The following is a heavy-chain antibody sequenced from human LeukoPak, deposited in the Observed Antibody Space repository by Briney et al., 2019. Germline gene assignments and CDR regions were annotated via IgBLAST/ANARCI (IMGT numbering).Heavy chain of an antibody. CDR2: MHPGNGNT. J-gene: IGHJ4*02. CDR1: GYRFISNY. V-gene: IGHV1-2*02. CDR3: AREGSYCVGGDCYSFDF. Sequence: GASVKVSCKASGYRFISNYIQWVRQAPGLGPEWMGWMHPGNGNTRYAEKFQGRVTMTRDTSLNTAYMDLNSLRSDDTAVYYCAREGSYCVGGDCYSFDFWGQGTLITVSS. D-gene: IGHD2-21*02.